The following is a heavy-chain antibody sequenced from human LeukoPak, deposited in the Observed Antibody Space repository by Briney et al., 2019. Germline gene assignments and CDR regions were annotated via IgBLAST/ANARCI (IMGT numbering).Heavy chain of an antibody. CDR3: ARPNQGY. J-gene: IGHJ4*02. Sequence: SETLSLTCTVSGYSISSGYYWGWIRQPPGKGLEWIGSIYHSGSTYYNPSLKSRVTISVDTSKNQFSLKLSSVTAADTAVYYCARPNQGYWGQGTLVTVSS. CDR2: IYHSGST. V-gene: IGHV4-38-2*02. CDR1: GYSISSGYY.